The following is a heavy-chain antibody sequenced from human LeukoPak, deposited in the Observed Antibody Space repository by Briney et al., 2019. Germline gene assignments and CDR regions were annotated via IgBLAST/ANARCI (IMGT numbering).Heavy chain of an antibody. D-gene: IGHD3-16*01. J-gene: IGHJ6*03. V-gene: IGHV1-2*02. CDR3: ARGSGGNYYMDV. CDR1: GYTFTGYY. CDR2: INPNSGGT. Sequence: ASVKVSCKASGYTFTGYYMHWVRQAPGQGLEWMGWINPNSGGTNYAQKFQGRVTMTRDTSISTAYMELSRLRSDDTAVYCCARGSGGNYYMDVWGKGTTVTVSS.